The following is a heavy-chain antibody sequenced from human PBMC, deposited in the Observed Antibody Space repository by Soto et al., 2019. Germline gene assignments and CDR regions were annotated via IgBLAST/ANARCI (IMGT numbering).Heavy chain of an antibody. D-gene: IGHD6-13*01. CDR3: ARDGVYRKELAAAGIIDY. V-gene: IGHV3-7*01. CDR2: IKQDGSEK. CDR1: GFTFSSYW. Sequence: GGSLRLSCAASGFTFSSYWMSWVRQAPGKGLEWVANIKQDGSEKYYVDSVKGRFTISRDNAKNSLYLQMNSLRAEDTAVYYCARDGVYRKELAAAGIIDYWGQGTLVTVSS. J-gene: IGHJ4*02.